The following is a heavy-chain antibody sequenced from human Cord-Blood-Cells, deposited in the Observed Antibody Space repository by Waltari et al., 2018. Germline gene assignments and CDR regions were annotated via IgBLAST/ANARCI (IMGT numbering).Heavy chain of an antibody. CDR2: IYHSGST. D-gene: IGHD3-16*01. CDR3: ARGNPLSTGGGRRGHAFDI. CDR1: GGSISSGGYS. Sequence: QLQLQESGSGLVKPSQTLSLTCAVSGGSISSGGYSWSWIRQPPGKGLEWIGYIYHSGSTYYNPSRKSRVTISVDRSKNQFSLKLSSVTAADTAVYYCARGNPLSTGGGRRGHAFDIWGQGTMVTVSS. J-gene: IGHJ3*02. V-gene: IGHV4-30-2*01.